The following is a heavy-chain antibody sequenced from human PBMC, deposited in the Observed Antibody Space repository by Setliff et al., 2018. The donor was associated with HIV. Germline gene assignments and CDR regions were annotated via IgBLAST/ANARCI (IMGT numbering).Heavy chain of an antibody. Sequence: PSETLSLTCIVSGASISSDTWSWIRQPPGKGLQWIGFIYNSATTNYNPSLKSRVTISVDTSKNQFSLKLNSVTAADTAVYYCARGFCSGGTCFDYWGQGTLVTVSS. CDR1: GASISSDT. CDR3: ARGFCSGGTCFDY. J-gene: IGHJ4*02. CDR2: IYNSATT. V-gene: IGHV4-59*01. D-gene: IGHD2-15*01.